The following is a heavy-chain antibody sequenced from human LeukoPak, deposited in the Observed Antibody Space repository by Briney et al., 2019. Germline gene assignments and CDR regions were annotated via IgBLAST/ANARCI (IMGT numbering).Heavy chain of an antibody. J-gene: IGHJ6*03. CDR2: IQYDGSNE. D-gene: IGHD6-6*01. V-gene: IGHV3-30*02. Sequence: PGGSLRLSCAASRFTFSSYGMHWVRQAPGKGLEWVAYIQYDGSNEQYADSVKGRFSISRDSSKNILYLQMNSLRAEDTAVYYCAKDGSSSSIYYYYMDVWGKGTTVTVSS. CDR1: RFTFSSYG. CDR3: AKDGSSSSIYYYYMDV.